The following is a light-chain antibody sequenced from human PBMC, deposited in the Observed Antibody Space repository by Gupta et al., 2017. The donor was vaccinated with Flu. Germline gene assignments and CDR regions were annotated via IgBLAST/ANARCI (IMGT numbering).Light chain of an antibody. CDR1: YSDIGGYNY. J-gene: IGLJ2*01. V-gene: IGLV2-14*01. CDR2: EVT. CDR3: SSHTSINTLL. Sequence: QSALTQPASASGSPGQSITISCTGTYSDIGGYNYVSWYQQHPGKAPKLLIYEVTMRPSGVSNRFSGSKSANTASLTISGLQAEDEADYYCSSHTSINTLLFGRGTRVTVL.